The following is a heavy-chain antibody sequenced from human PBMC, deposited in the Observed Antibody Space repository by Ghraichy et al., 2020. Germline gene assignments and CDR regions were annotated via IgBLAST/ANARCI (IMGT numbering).Heavy chain of an antibody. J-gene: IGHJ4*02. CDR2: IIPIFGTA. D-gene: IGHD3-3*01. Sequence: SVKVSCKASGGTFSSYAISWVRQAPGQGLEWMGGIIPIFGTANYTQKFQGRVTITADESTSTAYMELSSLRSEDTAVYYCARIGLWSGPPHPDFDYWGQGTLVTISS. V-gene: IGHV1-69*13. CDR1: GGTFSSYA. CDR3: ARIGLWSGPPHPDFDY.